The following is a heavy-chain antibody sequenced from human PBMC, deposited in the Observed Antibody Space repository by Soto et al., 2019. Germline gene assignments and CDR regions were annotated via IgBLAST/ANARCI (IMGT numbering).Heavy chain of an antibody. CDR3: ARGPRYCFDY. V-gene: IGHV4-34*01. CDR2: INHSGST. Sequence: SETLSLTCAVYGGSFSGYYCSWIRQPPGKGLEWIGEINHSGSTNYNPSLKSRVTISVDTSKNQFPLKLSSVTAADTAVYYCARGPRYCFDYWGQGTLVTVSS. J-gene: IGHJ4*02. CDR1: GGSFSGYY.